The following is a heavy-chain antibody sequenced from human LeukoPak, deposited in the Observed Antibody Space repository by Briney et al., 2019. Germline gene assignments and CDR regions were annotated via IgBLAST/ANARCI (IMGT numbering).Heavy chain of an antibody. CDR3: ARTATSYSYGYLGN. Sequence: SETLSLTCTVSGGSISRSSYYWGWIRQPPGKGLEWIGTIYYSGITYYSPSLKSRVMISVDTSKNQFSLKLSSVTAADTAVYYYARTATSYSYGYLGNWGQGTLVTVSS. V-gene: IGHV4-39*01. J-gene: IGHJ4*02. D-gene: IGHD5-18*01. CDR2: IYYSGIT. CDR1: GGSISRSSYY.